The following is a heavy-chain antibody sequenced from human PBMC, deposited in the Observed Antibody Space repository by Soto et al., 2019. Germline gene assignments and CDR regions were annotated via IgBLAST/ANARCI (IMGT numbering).Heavy chain of an antibody. D-gene: IGHD2-15*01. J-gene: IGHJ6*03. CDR1: GYSFTSYW. CDR2: IYPGDSDT. Sequence: PGESLKISCKGSGYSFTSYWIGWVRQMPGKGLEWMGIIYPGDSDTRYSPSFQGQVTISADKSISTAYLQWSSLKASDTAMYYCARVGGYCSGGSCPYYMDVWGKGTTVTVSS. CDR3: ARVGGYCSGGSCPYYMDV. V-gene: IGHV5-51*01.